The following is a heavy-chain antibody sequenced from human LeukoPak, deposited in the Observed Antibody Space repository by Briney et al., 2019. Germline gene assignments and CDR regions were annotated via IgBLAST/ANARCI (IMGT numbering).Heavy chain of an antibody. V-gene: IGHV4-61*02. CDR2: IYTSGST. CDR3: ARESVTVTRGFVY. J-gene: IGHJ4*02. D-gene: IGHD4-17*01. Sequence: SQTLSLTCTVSGGSISSGSYYWSWIRQPAGKGLEWIGRIYTSGSTNYNPSLKSRVTISVDTSKNQFSLKLSSVTAADTAVYYCARESVTVTRGFVYWGQGTLVTVSS. CDR1: GGSISSGSYY.